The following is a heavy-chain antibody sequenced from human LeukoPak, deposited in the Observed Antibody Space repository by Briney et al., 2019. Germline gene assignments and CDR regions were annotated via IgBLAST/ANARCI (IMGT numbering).Heavy chain of an antibody. Sequence: GSLRLSCAASGFIFRSYWMSWVRQAPGKGLEGVANIKHDGSEKYYVDSVKGRFTISRDNAKNSLYLQMNSMRAEDTAVYYCARARAASTYCFEYWGQGTLVTVSS. CDR2: IKHDGSEK. V-gene: IGHV3-7*05. CDR3: ARARAASTYCFEY. CDR1: GFIFRSYW. D-gene: IGHD6-13*01. J-gene: IGHJ4*02.